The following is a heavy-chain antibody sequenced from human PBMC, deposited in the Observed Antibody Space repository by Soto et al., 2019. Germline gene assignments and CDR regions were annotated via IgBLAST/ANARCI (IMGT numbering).Heavy chain of an antibody. J-gene: IGHJ4*02. D-gene: IGHD6-13*01. CDR1: GGSVISGSYY. Sequence: SETLSLTCTVSGGSVISGSYYWSWIRQPPGKGLEWIGYIYYSGSTNYNPSLKSRVTISVDTSKNQFSLKLSSVTAADTAVYYCASSYSSSWYDFDYWGQGTLVTVSS. V-gene: IGHV4-61*01. CDR3: ASSYSSSWYDFDY. CDR2: IYYSGST.